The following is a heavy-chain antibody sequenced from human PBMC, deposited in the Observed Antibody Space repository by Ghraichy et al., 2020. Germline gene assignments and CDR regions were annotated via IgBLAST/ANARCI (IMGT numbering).Heavy chain of an antibody. CDR3: ARDTPIAAAGDWGYYYYGMDV. CDR1: GYTFTSYG. Sequence: ASVKVSCKASGYTFTSYGISWVRQAPGQGLEWMGWISAYNGNTNYAQKLQGRVTMTTDTSTSTAYMELRSLRSDDTAVYYCARDTPIAAAGDWGYYYYGMDVWGQGTTVTVSS. J-gene: IGHJ6*02. V-gene: IGHV1-18*01. D-gene: IGHD6-13*01. CDR2: ISAYNGNT.